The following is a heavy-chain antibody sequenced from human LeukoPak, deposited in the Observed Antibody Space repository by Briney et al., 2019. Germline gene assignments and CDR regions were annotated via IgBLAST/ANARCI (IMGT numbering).Heavy chain of an antibody. CDR2: IWYDGSNK. J-gene: IGHJ5*02. CDR1: GFTFSSYG. D-gene: IGHD4-17*01. V-gene: IGHV3-33*03. CDR3: TKDDYGEIWFDP. Sequence: PGRSLRLSCAASGFTFSSYGMHRVRQAPGKGLEWVAVIWYDGSNKNYADSVKGRFTISRDNSKNTLYLQMNSLRVEDTAIYYCTKDDYGEIWFDPWGQGTLVTVSS.